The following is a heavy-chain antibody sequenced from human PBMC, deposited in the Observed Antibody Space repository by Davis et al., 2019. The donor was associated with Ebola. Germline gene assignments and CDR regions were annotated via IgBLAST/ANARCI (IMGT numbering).Heavy chain of an antibody. CDR2: IYYSGST. J-gene: IGHJ4*02. D-gene: IGHD1-26*01. CDR1: GGSISSGDYY. CDR3: AISNLWEVDS. V-gene: IGHV4-31*03. Sequence: MPSETLSLTCTVSGGSISSGDYYWSWIRQPPGKGLEWIGYIYYSGSTYHNPSLKSRVTISVDTSKNQFSLKLSSVTAADTAVYYCAISNLWEVDSWGQGSLVTVSS.